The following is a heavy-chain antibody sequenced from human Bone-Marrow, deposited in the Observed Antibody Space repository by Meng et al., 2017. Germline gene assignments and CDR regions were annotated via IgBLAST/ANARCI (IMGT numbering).Heavy chain of an antibody. Sequence: QVQLQQWVPGLLKPSETLSLTCAVYGGSFSGYYWSWIRQPPGKGLEWIGEINHSGSTNYNPSLKSRVTISVDTSKNQFSLKLSSVTAADTAVYYCARAKRIYSGYGWWFDPWGQGTLVTVSS. CDR3: ARAKRIYSGYGWWFDP. CDR1: GGSFSGYY. D-gene: IGHD5-12*01. J-gene: IGHJ5*02. V-gene: IGHV4-34*01. CDR2: INHSGST.